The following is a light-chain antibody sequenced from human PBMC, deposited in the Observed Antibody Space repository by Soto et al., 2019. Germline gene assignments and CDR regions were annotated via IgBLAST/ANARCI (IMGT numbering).Light chain of an antibody. CDR2: AAS. V-gene: IGKV1D-12*01. CDR1: QGIAGW. Sequence: DIQMTQSPSSVSASVGDRVTITCRASQGIAGWLAWYQQKSGKAPKFLMYAASSLQSGVPSRFSGRGSWTDFTLTISSLQPEDFATYYCQQASSLPPTFGQGTKLEFK. J-gene: IGKJ2*01. CDR3: QQASSLPPT.